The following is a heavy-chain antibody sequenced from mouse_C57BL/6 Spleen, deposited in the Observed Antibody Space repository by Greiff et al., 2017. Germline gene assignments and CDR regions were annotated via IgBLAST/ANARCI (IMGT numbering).Heavy chain of an antibody. CDR3: ARFDYDDGPYYFDY. J-gene: IGHJ2*01. CDR1: GYTFTSYG. CDR2: IYPRSGNT. V-gene: IGHV1-81*01. D-gene: IGHD2-4*01. Sequence: VQLQQSGAELARPGASVKLSCKASGYTFTSYGISWVKQRTGQGLEWIGEIYPRSGNTYYNEKFKGKATLTADKSSSTAYMELRSLTSEDSAVYFCARFDYDDGPYYFDYWGQGTTLTVSS.